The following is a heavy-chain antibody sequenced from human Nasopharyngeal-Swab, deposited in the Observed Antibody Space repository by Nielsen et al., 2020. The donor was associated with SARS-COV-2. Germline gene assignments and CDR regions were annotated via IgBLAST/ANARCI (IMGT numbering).Heavy chain of an antibody. Sequence: ASVKVSCKASGYTFTSYAMHWVRQAPGQRLEWMGWINAGNGNTKYSQKFQGRVTITRDQSASTAYLELSSLRSEDTAVYYCARGGKLWTRWGMDVWGQGTTVTVSS. CDR1: GYTFTSYA. D-gene: IGHD5-18*01. V-gene: IGHV1-3*01. CDR2: INAGNGNT. CDR3: ARGGKLWTRWGMDV. J-gene: IGHJ6*02.